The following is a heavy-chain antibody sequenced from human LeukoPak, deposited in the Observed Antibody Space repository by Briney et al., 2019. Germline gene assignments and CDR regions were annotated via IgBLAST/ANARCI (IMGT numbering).Heavy chain of an antibody. Sequence: ASVKVSCKASGYPFTGYYIRWVRQAPGQGLEWMGWISAYNGNTNYAQKLQGRVTMTTDTSTSTAYMELRSLRSDDTAVYYCAVLRGYGSGSYSGLFDYWGQGTLVTVSS. CDR3: AVLRGYGSGSYSGLFDY. D-gene: IGHD3-10*01. V-gene: IGHV1-18*04. J-gene: IGHJ4*02. CDR1: GYPFTGYY. CDR2: ISAYNGNT.